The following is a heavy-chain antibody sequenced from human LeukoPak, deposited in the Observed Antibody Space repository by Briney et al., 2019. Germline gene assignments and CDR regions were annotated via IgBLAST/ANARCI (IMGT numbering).Heavy chain of an antibody. CDR2: ISSSRSYI. CDR3: AKGRAHDNLDWFDP. Sequence: PGGSLRLSCAASGFSFGTYGMNWVRQAPGKGLEWVSFISSSRSYIYYADSVKGRFTISRDNAKNSLYLQMNSLRADDTAVYYCAKGRAHDNLDWFDPWGQGNLVTVSS. D-gene: IGHD1-14*01. CDR1: GFSFGTYG. V-gene: IGHV3-21*04. J-gene: IGHJ5*02.